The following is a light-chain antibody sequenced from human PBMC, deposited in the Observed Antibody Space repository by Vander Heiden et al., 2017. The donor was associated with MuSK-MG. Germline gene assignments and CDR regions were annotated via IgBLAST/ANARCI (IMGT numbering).Light chain of an antibody. J-gene: IGLJ2*01. CDR2: GNT. V-gene: IGLV1-40*01. Sequence: QSVLTPPPSVSGAPGQRVTISCAGASSNFGSGYDAHWDQQLPGAAPKLLIYGNTIRPSGVPDRFSGSKSGTSASLAITGLQAEDEADYYCQSYDSSLSGSLFGGGTKLTVL. CDR1: SSNFGSGYD. CDR3: QSYDSSLSGSL.